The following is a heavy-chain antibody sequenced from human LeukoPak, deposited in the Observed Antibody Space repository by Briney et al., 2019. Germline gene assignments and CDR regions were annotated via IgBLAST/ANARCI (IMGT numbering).Heavy chain of an antibody. Sequence: GGSLRLSCEASGFAFDDYAMSWVRQAPGKGLEWVSYISWNGRSTGYGDSVKGRFTISRDSAKKSLYLQMNSLRVEDTAFYYCARESSLRTVITPHYDYDMDVWGTGTPVIVSS. CDR3: ARESSLRTVITPHYDYDMDV. CDR1: GFAFDDYA. CDR2: ISWNGRST. V-gene: IGHV3-20*04. J-gene: IGHJ6*03. D-gene: IGHD4-23*01.